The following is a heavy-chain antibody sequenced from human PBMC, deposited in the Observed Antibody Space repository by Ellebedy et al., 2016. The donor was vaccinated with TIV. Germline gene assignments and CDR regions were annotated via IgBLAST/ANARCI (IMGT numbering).Heavy chain of an antibody. CDR3: ARDGDAGITMVRGVTYYYYYGMDV. V-gene: IGHV1-69*05. CDR1: GGTFSSYA. CDR2: IIPIFGTA. J-gene: IGHJ6*02. D-gene: IGHD3-10*01. Sequence: SVKVSXXASGGTFSSYAISWVRQAPGQGLEWMGGIIPIFGTANYAQKLQGRVTMTTDTSTSTAYMELRSLRSDDTAVYYCARDGDAGITMVRGVTYYYYYGMDVWGQGTTVTVSS.